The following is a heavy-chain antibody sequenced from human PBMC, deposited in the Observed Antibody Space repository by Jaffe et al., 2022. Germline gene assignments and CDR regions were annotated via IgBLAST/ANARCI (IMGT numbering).Heavy chain of an antibody. Sequence: EVQLLESGGGLVQPGGSLRLSCAASGFTFSSYAMSWVRQAPGKGLEWVSAISGSGGSTYYADSVKGRFTISRDNSKNTLYLQMNSLRAEDTAVYYCAKSGLSIMITFGGVIAYPQRWYFDLWGRGTLVTVSS. D-gene: IGHD3-16*02. CDR3: AKSGLSIMITFGGVIAYPQRWYFDL. J-gene: IGHJ2*01. CDR2: ISGSGGST. V-gene: IGHV3-23*01. CDR1: GFTFSSYA.